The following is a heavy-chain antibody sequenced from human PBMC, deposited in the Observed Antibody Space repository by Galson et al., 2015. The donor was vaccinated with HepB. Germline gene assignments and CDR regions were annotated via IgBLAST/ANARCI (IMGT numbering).Heavy chain of an antibody. Sequence: SLRLSCAASGFTFSSYGMHWVRQAPGKGLEWVAVIWYDGSNKYYADSVKGRFTISRDNSKNTLYLQMNSLRAEDTAVYYCAKVQGSSSWWRPHLDYWGQGTLVTVSS. J-gene: IGHJ4*02. CDR1: GFTFSSYG. CDR3: AKVQGSSSWWRPHLDY. V-gene: IGHV3-33*06. CDR2: IWYDGSNK. D-gene: IGHD6-13*01.